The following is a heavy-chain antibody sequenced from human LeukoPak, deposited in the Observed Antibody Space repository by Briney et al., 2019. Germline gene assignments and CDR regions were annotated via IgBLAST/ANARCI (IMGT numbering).Heavy chain of an antibody. Sequence: GGSLRLSWAASGFTFSSYSMNWVRQAPGKGLEWVSYISSSSSTIYYADSVKGRFTISRDNAKNSLYLQMNSLRDEDTAVYYCARDSAVRGVITTNWFDPWGQGTLVTVSS. CDR3: ARDSAVRGVITTNWFDP. CDR2: ISSSSSTI. CDR1: GFTFSSYS. V-gene: IGHV3-48*02. D-gene: IGHD3-10*01. J-gene: IGHJ5*02.